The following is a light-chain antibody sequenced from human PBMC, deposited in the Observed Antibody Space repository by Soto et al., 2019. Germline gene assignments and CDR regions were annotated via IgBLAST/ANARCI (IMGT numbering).Light chain of an antibody. CDR3: SSYSRRSTSV. J-gene: IGLJ1*01. V-gene: IGLV2-14*03. Sequence: QAPLDQAASVSGSRGQSIPISCTGTISDVGGYHYVSWYQQHPGKAPKLIIYDVSYRPSGVSNRFSGSKSGNTASLTISGLQAEDQADYFCSSYSRRSTSVFGTGTMVTVL. CDR1: ISDVGGYHY. CDR2: DVS.